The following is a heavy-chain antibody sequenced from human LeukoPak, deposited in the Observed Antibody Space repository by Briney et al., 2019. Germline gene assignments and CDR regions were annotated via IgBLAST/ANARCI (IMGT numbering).Heavy chain of an antibody. CDR1: GFTFDDYA. Sequence: GGSLRLSCAASGFTFDDYAMHWVRQAPGKGLEGVSGISWNRGSIVYADSVKGRFTISRDNDKNSLYLQMNSLRAEDMALYYCAKDIRAVAGASSAFDIWGQGTIVTVSS. J-gene: IGHJ3*02. V-gene: IGHV3-9*03. D-gene: IGHD6-19*01. CDR2: ISWNRGSI. CDR3: AKDIRAVAGASSAFDI.